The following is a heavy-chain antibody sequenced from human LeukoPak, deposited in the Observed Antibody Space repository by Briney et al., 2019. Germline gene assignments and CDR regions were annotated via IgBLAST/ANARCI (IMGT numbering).Heavy chain of an antibody. CDR2: IYYSGST. Sequence: SETLSLTCTVSGGSISSSSYYWGWIRQPPGKGLEWIGSIYYSGSTYYNPSLKSRVTISVDTSKNQFSLKLSSVTAADTAVDYCARDGDSSGYYPQLYWGQGTLVTVSS. CDR3: ARDGDSSGYYPQLY. D-gene: IGHD3-22*01. CDR1: GGSISSSSYY. J-gene: IGHJ4*02. V-gene: IGHV4-39*07.